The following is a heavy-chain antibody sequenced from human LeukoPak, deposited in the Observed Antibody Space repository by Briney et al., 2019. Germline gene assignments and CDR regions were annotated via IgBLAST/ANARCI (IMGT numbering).Heavy chain of an antibody. V-gene: IGHV1-2*02. CDR3: ARESDLGVVVAATFDY. J-gene: IGHJ4*02. D-gene: IGHD2-15*01. CDR1: GYTFTGYY. CDR2: ISPNSGGT. Sequence: ASVKVSCKASGYTFTGYYMHWVRQAPGQGLEWMGWISPNSGGTNYAQKFQGRVTMTRDTSISTAYMELSRLRSDDTAVYYCARESDLGVVVAATFDYWGQGTLVTVSS.